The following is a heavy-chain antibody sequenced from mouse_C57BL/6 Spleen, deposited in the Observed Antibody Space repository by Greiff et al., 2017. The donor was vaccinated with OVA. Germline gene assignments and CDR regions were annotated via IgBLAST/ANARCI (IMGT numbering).Heavy chain of an antibody. CDR1: GYTFTGYW. J-gene: IGHJ4*01. CDR3: ARRGGSMDY. V-gene: IGHV1-9*01. CDR2: ILPGSGST. D-gene: IGHD6-1*01. Sequence: QVQLQQSGAELMKPGASVKLSCKATGYTFTGYWIEWVKQRPGHGLEWIGEILPGSGSTNYHEKLTGKATFTADTSSNTAYMQLSSLTTEDSAIYNCARRGGSMDYWGQGTSVTVSS.